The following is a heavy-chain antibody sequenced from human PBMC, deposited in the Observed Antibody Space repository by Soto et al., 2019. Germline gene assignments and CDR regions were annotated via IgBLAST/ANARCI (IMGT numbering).Heavy chain of an antibody. J-gene: IGHJ6*02. CDR3: ARGNFYYGLDV. CDR1: GGSFSGNY. V-gene: IGHV4-34*01. CDR2: FSDSGST. Sequence: SETLSLTCAVYGGSFSGNYWSWIRQPPGKGLEWIGEFSDSGSTNYNPPLKSRVTISEDMSKSQFSLKLTSVTAADTAVYYCARGNFYYGLDVWGQGTTVTVSS.